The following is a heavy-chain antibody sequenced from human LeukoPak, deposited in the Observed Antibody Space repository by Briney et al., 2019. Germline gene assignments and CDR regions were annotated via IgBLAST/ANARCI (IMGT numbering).Heavy chain of an antibody. J-gene: IGHJ6*03. CDR3: ARGPEEIIYYYYYMDV. CDR1: GYTFTSYD. D-gene: IGHD3-10*01. V-gene: IGHV1-8*01. CDR2: MNPNSGNT. Sequence: ASVKVSCKASGYTFTSYDINWVRQATGQGLEWMGWMNPNSGNTGYAQKFQGRVTMTRNTSISTAYMELSSLRSEDTAVYYCARGPEEIIYYYYYMDVWGKGTTVTVSS.